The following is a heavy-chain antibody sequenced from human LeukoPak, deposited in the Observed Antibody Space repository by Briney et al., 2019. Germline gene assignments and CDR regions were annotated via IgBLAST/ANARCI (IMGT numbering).Heavy chain of an antibody. V-gene: IGHV3-15*01. CDR1: GFTCSNAW. J-gene: IGHJ3*02. CDR3: TTDRGGSSGYAFDI. CDR2: IKGKTDGGTT. Sequence: GGSLRLSCAASGFTCSNAWMGWVRQAPGKGLDGAGRIKGKTDGGTTDYAAPVKGRFTISRDDSKNTLYLQMNSLKTEDTAVYYCTTDRGGSSGYAFDIWGQGTMVTVSS. D-gene: IGHD3-10*01.